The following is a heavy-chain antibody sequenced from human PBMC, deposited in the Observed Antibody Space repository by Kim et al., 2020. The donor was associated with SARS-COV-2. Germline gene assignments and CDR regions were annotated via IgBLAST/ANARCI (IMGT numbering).Heavy chain of an antibody. Sequence: GGSLRLSCAASGFTFSSYGMHWVRQAPGKGLEWVAVIWYDGSNKYYADSVKGRFTISRDNSKNTLYLQMNSLRAEDTAVYYCAREGGGPTKYYYYGMDVWGQGTTVTVSS. V-gene: IGHV3-33*01. CDR2: IWYDGSNK. D-gene: IGHD3-16*01. J-gene: IGHJ6*02. CDR1: GFTFSSYG. CDR3: AREGGGPTKYYYYGMDV.